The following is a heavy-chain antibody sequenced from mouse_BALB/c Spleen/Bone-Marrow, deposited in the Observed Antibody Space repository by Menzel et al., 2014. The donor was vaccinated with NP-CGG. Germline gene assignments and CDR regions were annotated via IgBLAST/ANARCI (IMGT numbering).Heavy chain of an antibody. CDR2: IDPANGNT. J-gene: IGHJ4*01. D-gene: IGHD1-2*01. CDR3: SRYGRIYYARDY. V-gene: IGHV14-3*02. CDR1: GFNIKDTY. Sequence: EVQLQQSGAELVKPGASVKLSCTASGFNIKDTYMHWVKQRPEQGLEWIGRIDPANGNTNYDPRFQGKATITADTSSNTAYLQLSILTSEDPAGYSFSRYGRIYYARDYWGQGASGNVST.